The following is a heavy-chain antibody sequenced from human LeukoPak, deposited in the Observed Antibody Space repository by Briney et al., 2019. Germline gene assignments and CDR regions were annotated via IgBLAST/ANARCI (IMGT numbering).Heavy chain of an antibody. J-gene: IGHJ5*02. CDR3: ARGPRITIFGVVRPPPFDP. D-gene: IGHD3-3*01. V-gene: IGHV4-34*01. CDR2: TNHSGST. CDR1: GGSFSGYY. Sequence: PSETLSLTCAVYGGSFSGYYWSWIRQPPGKGLEWIGETNHSGSTNYNPSLKSRVTISVDTSKNQFSLKLSSVTAADTAVYYCARGPRITIFGVVRPPPFDPWGQGTLVTVSS.